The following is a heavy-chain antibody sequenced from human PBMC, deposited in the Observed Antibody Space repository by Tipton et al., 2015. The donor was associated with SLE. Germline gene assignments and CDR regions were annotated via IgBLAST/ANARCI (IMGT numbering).Heavy chain of an antibody. V-gene: IGHV4-34*01. Sequence: TLSLTCAVYGGSFSGYYWSWIRQSPGKGLEWIGEINHSGSTNYNPSLKSRVTVSADTSKKRLSLKVSSVTAADTAVYYCARGRLGHYSGHDWGFDYWGQGTLVTVSS. CDR1: GGSFSGYY. CDR3: ARGRLGHYSGHDWGFDY. CDR2: INHSGST. D-gene: IGHD5-12*01. J-gene: IGHJ4*02.